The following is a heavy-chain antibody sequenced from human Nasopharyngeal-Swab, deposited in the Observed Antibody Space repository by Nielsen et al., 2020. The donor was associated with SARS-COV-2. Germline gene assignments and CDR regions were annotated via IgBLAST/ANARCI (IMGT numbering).Heavy chain of an antibody. CDR3: AKGGGAGY. CDR1: GFTFSSYA. Sequence: GESLKISCAASGFTFSSYAMSWVRQAPGKGLEWVSAISGSGGSTYYADSVKGRFTISRDTSKNTLYLQMNSLRAEDTAVYYCAKGGGAGYWGQGTLVTVSS. J-gene: IGHJ4*02. CDR2: ISGSGGST. V-gene: IGHV3-23*01. D-gene: IGHD3-16*01.